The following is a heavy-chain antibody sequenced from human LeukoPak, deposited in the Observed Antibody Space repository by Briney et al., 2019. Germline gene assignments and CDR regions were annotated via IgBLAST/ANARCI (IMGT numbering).Heavy chain of an antibody. CDR1: GFTFSNYW. V-gene: IGHV3-7*01. CDR2: VNQDGSER. CDR3: AKANAMDV. J-gene: IGHJ6*02. Sequence: GGSLRLSCAASGFTFSNYWMTWVRQAPGKGLEWVANVNQDGSERYFVNSVRGRFTISRDNAKNSLDLQMNSLRAEDTALYFCAKANAMDVWGQGTTVTVSS.